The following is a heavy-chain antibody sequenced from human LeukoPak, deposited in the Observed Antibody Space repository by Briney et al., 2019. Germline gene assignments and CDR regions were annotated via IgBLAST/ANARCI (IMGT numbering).Heavy chain of an antibody. J-gene: IGHJ3*02. V-gene: IGHV4-30-4*08. CDR3: ARDLVRGVITPKDAFDI. Sequence: SETLSLTCTVSGGSISSGDYYWRWIRQPPGKGLEWIGDIYYSGSTYYNPSLKSRVTISVDTSKYQLSLKLSSVTAADTAVYYCARDLVRGVITPKDAFDIWGQGTMVTVSS. CDR1: GGSISSGDYY. D-gene: IGHD3-10*01. CDR2: IYYSGST.